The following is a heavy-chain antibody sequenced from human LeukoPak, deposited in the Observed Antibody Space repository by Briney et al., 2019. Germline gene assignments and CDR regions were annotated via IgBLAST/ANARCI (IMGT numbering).Heavy chain of an antibody. CDR3: AKVVSWDAFDI. CDR1: GFTLSSYA. D-gene: IGHD2-15*01. V-gene: IGHV3-23*01. Sequence: GGSLRLSCAASGFTLSSYAMSWVRQAPGKGLEWVSAICGSGSSTYYPDSVKGGFTISRDNAKNALYQQMNSQTAEDTGVNYCAKVVSWDAFDIWGQGTMVTVSS. J-gene: IGHJ3*02. CDR2: ICGSGSST.